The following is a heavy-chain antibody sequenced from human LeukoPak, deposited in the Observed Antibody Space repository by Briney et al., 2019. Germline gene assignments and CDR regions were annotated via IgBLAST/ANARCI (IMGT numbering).Heavy chain of an antibody. J-gene: IGHJ4*02. CDR2: ISGNGDIT. CDR1: GFTFSSYA. CDR3: AKGAQLRSPSDY. D-gene: IGHD3-3*01. Sequence: GGSLRLSCAASGFTFSSYAMTWVRQAPGKGLEWVSDISGNGDITYYADSVKGRFTISRDNSKNTLYLQMNSLRAEDTAVYYCAKGAQLRSPSDYWGQGTLVTVSS. V-gene: IGHV3-23*01.